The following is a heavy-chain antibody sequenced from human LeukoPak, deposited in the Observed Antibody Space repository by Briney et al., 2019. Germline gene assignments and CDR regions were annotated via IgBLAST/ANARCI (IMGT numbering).Heavy chain of an antibody. CDR3: ARTMDYYDSSGLSIDY. CDR1: GFTFSSYA. Sequence: GGSLRLSCAASGFTFSSYAMHWVRQAPGKGLEWVAVISYDGSNKYYADSVKGRFTISRDNSKNTLYLQMNSLRAEDTAVYYCARTMDYYDSSGLSIDYWGQGTLVTVSS. CDR2: ISYDGSNK. D-gene: IGHD3-22*01. V-gene: IGHV3-30-3*01. J-gene: IGHJ4*02.